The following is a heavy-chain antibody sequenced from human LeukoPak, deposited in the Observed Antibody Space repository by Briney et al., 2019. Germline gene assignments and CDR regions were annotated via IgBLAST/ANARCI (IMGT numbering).Heavy chain of an antibody. CDR2: IRSSSNYG. V-gene: IGHV3-21*04. Sequence: GGSLRLSCAGSGVIFSSHSMNWVRQAPGKGLEWVSYIRSSSNYGYYADSVKGRFTISRDSARNSLYLQMNSLRAEDTALYYCAKDAGDRGVRWFDPWGQGTLVTVSS. D-gene: IGHD3-10*01. CDR1: GVIFSSHS. CDR3: AKDAGDRGVRWFDP. J-gene: IGHJ5*02.